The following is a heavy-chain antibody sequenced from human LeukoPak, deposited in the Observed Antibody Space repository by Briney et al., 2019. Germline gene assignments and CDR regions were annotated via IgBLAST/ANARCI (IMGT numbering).Heavy chain of an antibody. CDR1: GFTFSSRDW. D-gene: IGHD3-10*01. CDR2: IKQDGSEK. CDR3: ARVLSGRGSLYDYYYYMDV. V-gene: IGHV3-7*01. J-gene: IGHJ6*03. Sequence: GGSLRLSCVASGFTFSSRDWMTWVRQAPGKGLEWVANIKQDGSEKNYVDSVKGRFTISRDNAKNSVDLQMNSLRVEDTAVYYCARVLSGRGSLYDYYYYMDVWGKGTTVTISS.